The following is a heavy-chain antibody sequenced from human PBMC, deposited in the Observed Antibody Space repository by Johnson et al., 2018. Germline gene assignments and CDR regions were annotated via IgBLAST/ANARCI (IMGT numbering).Heavy chain of an antibody. CDR1: GFTFSSYA. CDR2: ISYDGSNK. Sequence: VQLVESGGGVVQPGRSLRLSCAASGFTFSSYAMHWVRQAPGKGLEWVAVISYDGSNKYYVDSVKGRFTISRDNSKNTLYLQMNSLRDDDTAVYYCATRTPWVQLWQGDILFDYWGQGTLVTVSS. J-gene: IGHJ4*02. D-gene: IGHD5-18*01. CDR3: ATRTPWVQLWQGDILFDY. V-gene: IGHV3-30-3*01.